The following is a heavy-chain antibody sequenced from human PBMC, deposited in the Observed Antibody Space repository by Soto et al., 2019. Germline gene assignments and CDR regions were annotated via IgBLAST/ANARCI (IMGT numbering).Heavy chain of an antibody. V-gene: IGHV3-74*01. Sequence: EVQLVESGGGLVQPGGSLRLSCAPSGFALSSYWMHWVRQVPGKGLVWVSRINPDGSRVDYADSVRGRFTISRDNAKKTLFLQMNILGAEYTAVYYCSMVPVGVYGKFDPWGQGTLVTVSS. D-gene: IGHD1-26*01. CDR2: INPDGSRV. J-gene: IGHJ5*02. CDR3: SMVPVGVYGKFDP. CDR1: GFALSSYW.